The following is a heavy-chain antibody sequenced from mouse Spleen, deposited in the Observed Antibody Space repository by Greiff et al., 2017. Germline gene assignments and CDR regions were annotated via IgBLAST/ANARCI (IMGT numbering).Heavy chain of an antibody. Sequence: QVQLQQSGPELVKPGASVKISCKASGYAFSNSWMNWVKQRPGKGLEWIGRIYPGDGDTNYNGKFKGKATLTADKSSSTAYMQLSSLTSEDSAVYFCARCATATYWYFDVWGAGTTVTVSS. CDR3: ARCATATYWYFDV. CDR1: GYAFSNSW. D-gene: IGHD1-2*01. J-gene: IGHJ1*01. V-gene: IGHV1-82*01. CDR2: IYPGDGDT.